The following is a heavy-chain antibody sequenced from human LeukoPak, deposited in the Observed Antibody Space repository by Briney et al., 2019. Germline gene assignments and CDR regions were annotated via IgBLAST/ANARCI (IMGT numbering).Heavy chain of an antibody. Sequence: GGSLRLSCAASGFTFSDSHMSWVRQAPGKGLEWVASIQQDGNEKYFVDSVKGRFTISRDNAKNSLYLQMNSLRAEDTAVYYCATGWSVPGYWGQGTLVTVSS. J-gene: IGHJ4*02. CDR1: GFTFSDSH. CDR3: ATGWSVPGY. D-gene: IGHD2-15*01. CDR2: IQQDGNEK. V-gene: IGHV3-7*01.